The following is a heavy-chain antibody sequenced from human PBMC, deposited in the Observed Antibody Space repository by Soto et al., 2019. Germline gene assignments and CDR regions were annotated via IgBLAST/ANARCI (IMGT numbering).Heavy chain of an antibody. V-gene: IGHV1-69*12. Sequence: QVQLVQSGAEVKKPGSSVKVSCKTSGGTFSSYAISWVRQAPGQGLEWMGGIIPIFDTANYAQKFQGRVTITAEEYTSTAYIELSSLRSEDTAVYYCGRHDCISTSCYYYYYYSMDVWGQGTTVTVSS. CDR1: GGTFSSYA. D-gene: IGHD2-2*01. CDR3: GRHDCISTSCYYYYYYSMDV. J-gene: IGHJ6*02. CDR2: IIPIFDTA.